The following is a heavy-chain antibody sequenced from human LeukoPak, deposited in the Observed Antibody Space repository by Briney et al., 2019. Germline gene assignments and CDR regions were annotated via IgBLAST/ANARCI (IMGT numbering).Heavy chain of an antibody. D-gene: IGHD6-19*01. J-gene: IGHJ5*02. CDR3: AKEGVSSGWYSNWFDP. V-gene: IGHV3-30*18. Sequence: GSLRLSCAASGFPFSSYGIHWVRQAPGKGLEWVALISDEGSNEYYADSVEGRFTVSRDNSKNTLYLQMNSLRAEDTAVYYCAKEGVSSGWYSNWFDPWGQGTLVTVSS. CDR1: GFPFSSYG. CDR2: ISDEGSNE.